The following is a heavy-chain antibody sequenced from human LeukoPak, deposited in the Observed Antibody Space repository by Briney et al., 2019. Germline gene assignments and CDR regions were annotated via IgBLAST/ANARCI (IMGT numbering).Heavy chain of an antibody. D-gene: IGHD5-18*01. J-gene: IGHJ4*02. CDR1: GDSISTSSYY. V-gene: IGHV4-39*07. Sequence: SETLSLTCSVSGDSISTSSYYWGWIRQPPGKGLEWIGTIYYSGSTYYNPSLTSRVTISVDTSKNQFSLKLSSVTAADTAVYYCARATGGYSYGPPDYWGQGTLVTVSS. CDR2: IYYSGST. CDR3: ARATGGYSYGPPDY.